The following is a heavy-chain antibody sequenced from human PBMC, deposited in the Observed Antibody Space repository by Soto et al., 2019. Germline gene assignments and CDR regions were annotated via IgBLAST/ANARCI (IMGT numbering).Heavy chain of an antibody. Sequence: GGSLRLSCAASGFTFSSYWMSWVRQAPGKGLEWVANIKQDGSEKYYVDSVKGRFTISRDNAKNSLYLQMNSLRAEDTAVYYCARMVYAGLYYYYGMDVWGQGTTVTVSS. J-gene: IGHJ6*02. V-gene: IGHV3-7*01. D-gene: IGHD2-8*01. CDR2: IKQDGSEK. CDR3: ARMVYAGLYYYYGMDV. CDR1: GFTFSSYW.